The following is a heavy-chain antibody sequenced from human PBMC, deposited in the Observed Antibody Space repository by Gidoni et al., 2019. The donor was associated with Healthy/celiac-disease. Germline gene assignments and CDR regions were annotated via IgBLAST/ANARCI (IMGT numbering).Heavy chain of an antibody. CDR1: GGSLRSGGSS. CDR3: ARGSRYCGGGSCYNGEGWFDP. CDR2: IYHSGST. V-gene: IGHV4-30-2*01. Sequence: LQLQESGSGLVKPSQTLSLTCAVSGGSLRSGGSSWSWIRQPPGKGLEWIGYIYHSGSTYYNPSLKSRVTISVDRSKNQFSLKLSSVTAADTAVYYCARGSRYCGGGSCYNGEGWFDPWGQGTLVTVSS. J-gene: IGHJ5*02. D-gene: IGHD2-15*01.